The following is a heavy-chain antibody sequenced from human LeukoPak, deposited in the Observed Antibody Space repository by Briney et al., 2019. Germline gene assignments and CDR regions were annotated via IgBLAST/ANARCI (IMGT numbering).Heavy chain of an antibody. CDR1: GGSISSGGYY. Sequence: SQTLSLTCTVSGGSISSGGYYWSWIRQPPGKGLEWIGYIYHSGSTYYNPSLKSRVTISVDRSKNQFSLKLSSVTAADTAVYYCARDGSDSSSYDYWGQGTLVTVSS. CDR3: ARDGSDSSSYDY. V-gene: IGHV4-30-2*01. J-gene: IGHJ4*02. D-gene: IGHD6-6*01. CDR2: IYHSGST.